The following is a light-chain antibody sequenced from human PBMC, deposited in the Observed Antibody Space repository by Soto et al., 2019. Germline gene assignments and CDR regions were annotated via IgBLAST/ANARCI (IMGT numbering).Light chain of an antibody. Sequence: QSVLTQPPSVSGAPGERVTISCSGSSSNIGAGYDVHWYQHLPGTAPKLLIYGNNNRPSGVPDRFSGSRSGTSASLAITGLQAEDEAAYYCQSYEYRLSGFWVFGGGTKLTVL. CDR3: QSYEYRLSGFWV. CDR2: GNN. CDR1: SSNIGAGYD. J-gene: IGLJ3*02. V-gene: IGLV1-40*01.